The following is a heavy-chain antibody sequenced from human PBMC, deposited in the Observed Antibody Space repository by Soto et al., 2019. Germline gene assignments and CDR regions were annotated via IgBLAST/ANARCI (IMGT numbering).Heavy chain of an antibody. V-gene: IGHV4-59*01. Sequence: SETLSLTCTVSGGSMSSYYWSWIRQPPGKGLEWIGYVWCSGSTNYNPSLKSRVTISVDTSKNQFSLKLSSVTAADTAVYYCARISRGYSYGSDYWGQGTLVTVSS. D-gene: IGHD5-18*01. CDR3: ARISRGYSYGSDY. CDR2: VWCSGST. J-gene: IGHJ4*02. CDR1: GGSMSSYY.